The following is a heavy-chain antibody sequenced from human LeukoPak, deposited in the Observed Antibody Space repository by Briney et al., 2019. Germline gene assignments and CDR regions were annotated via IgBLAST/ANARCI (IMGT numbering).Heavy chain of an antibody. CDR3: AKSLLTTASGTGRAFDI. Sequence: PGGSLRLSCAASRFSFSAYPMGWVRRAPGKGLEWVSGISASGDVTFHADPVKGRFTISRDNSKNTLYLQMNSLRAEDTAEYYCAKSLLTTASGTGRAFDIWGQGTMVTDSS. V-gene: IGHV3-23*01. CDR1: RFSFSAYP. J-gene: IGHJ3*02. CDR2: ISASGDVT. D-gene: IGHD1-26*01.